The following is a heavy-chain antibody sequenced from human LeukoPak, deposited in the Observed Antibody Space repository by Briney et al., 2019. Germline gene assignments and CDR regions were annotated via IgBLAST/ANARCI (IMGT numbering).Heavy chain of an antibody. Sequence: GGSLRLSCVGSGFSFGNYAMSWVRQAPGKGLEWVSQISGTGGATWYASSARDRFSISRDNSKNTLYLQMTSLRAEDTAIYYCVKDPRDTYGTNWFDSWGQGTRVTVSS. V-gene: IGHV3-23*01. J-gene: IGHJ5*01. CDR2: ISGTGGAT. CDR3: VKDPRDTYGTNWFDS. D-gene: IGHD1-1*01. CDR1: GFSFGNYA.